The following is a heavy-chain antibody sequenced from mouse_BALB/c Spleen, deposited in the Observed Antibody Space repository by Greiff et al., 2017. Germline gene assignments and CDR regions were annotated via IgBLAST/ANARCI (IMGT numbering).Heavy chain of an antibody. Sequence: VQLQQSGAELVRPGTSVKISCKASGYTFTNYWLGWVKQRPGHGLEWIGDIYPGGGYTNYNEKFKGKATLTADTSSSTAYMQLSSLTSEDSAVYFYYYYGSSYYFGYWGQGTTLTVSS. CDR1: GYTFTNYW. CDR3: YYYGSSYYFGY. V-gene: IGHV1-63*02. D-gene: IGHD1-1*01. CDR2: IYPGGGYT. J-gene: IGHJ2*01.